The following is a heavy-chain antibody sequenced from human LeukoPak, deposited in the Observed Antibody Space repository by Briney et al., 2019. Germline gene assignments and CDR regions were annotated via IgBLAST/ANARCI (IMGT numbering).Heavy chain of an antibody. Sequence: PGGSLRLSCAASGFTFSSYSMNWVRQAPGKGLEWVSSISSSSSYIYCADSVKGRFTISRDDAKNSLYLQMNSLRAEDTAVYYCARGDIDRPLDYWGQGTLVTVSS. CDR1: GFTFSSYS. J-gene: IGHJ4*02. V-gene: IGHV3-21*01. D-gene: IGHD2-15*01. CDR3: ARGDIDRPLDY. CDR2: ISSSSSYI.